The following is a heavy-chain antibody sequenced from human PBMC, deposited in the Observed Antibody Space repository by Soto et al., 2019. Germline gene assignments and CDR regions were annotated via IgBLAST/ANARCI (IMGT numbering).Heavy chain of an antibody. Sequence: EVQLVESGGGLVQPGGSLRLSCAASGFTFNSHCMHWVRQAPGKGLVWVSRIKGDESSTSYADSVKGRFTISRDNAKNTLYLQMNSLRSDETAVYYCARGGLGTYLLDYWGQGALVTVSS. J-gene: IGHJ4*02. D-gene: IGHD3-10*01. V-gene: IGHV3-74*01. CDR2: IKGDESST. CDR1: GFTFNSHC. CDR3: ARGGLGTYLLDY.